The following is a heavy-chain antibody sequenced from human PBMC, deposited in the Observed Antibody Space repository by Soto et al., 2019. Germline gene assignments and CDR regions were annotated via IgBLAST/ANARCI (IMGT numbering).Heavy chain of an antibody. Sequence: PSETLSLTCTVSGGSISSSSYYWGWIRQPPGKGLEWIGSIYYSGSTYYNPSLKSRVTISVDTSKNQFSLKLSSVTAADTAVYYCARGGQLELRWSYGMDVWGQGTTVTVSS. D-gene: IGHD1-7*01. J-gene: IGHJ6*02. CDR3: ARGGQLELRWSYGMDV. V-gene: IGHV4-39*01. CDR1: GGSISSSSYY. CDR2: IYYSGST.